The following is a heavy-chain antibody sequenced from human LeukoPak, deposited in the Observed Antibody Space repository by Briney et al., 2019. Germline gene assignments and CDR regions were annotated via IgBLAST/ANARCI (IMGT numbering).Heavy chain of an antibody. CDR1: GFTFSNYW. J-gene: IGHJ2*01. D-gene: IGHD3-22*01. CDR3: ARDQGSMIVVQTTNWYFDL. Sequence: PGGSLRLSCAASGFTFSNYWMSWVRQAPGKGLKWLANINQDGSEIYYVDSVKGRFTISRDNGKNSLYLQINSLRADDTAVYYCARDQGSMIVVQTTNWYFDLWGRGTLVTVSS. V-gene: IGHV3-7*01. CDR2: INQDGSEI.